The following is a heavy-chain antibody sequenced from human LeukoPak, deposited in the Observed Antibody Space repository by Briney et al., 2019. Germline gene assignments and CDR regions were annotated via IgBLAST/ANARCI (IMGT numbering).Heavy chain of an antibody. CDR2: INHSGST. J-gene: IGHJ1*01. Sequence: PSETLFLTCAVYGGSFSGYYWSWIRQPPGKGLEWIGEINHSGSTNYNPSLKSRVTISVDTSKNQFSLKLSSVTAADTAVYFCASPRGDDSGGYYTWYFHHWGQGILVTVSS. CDR1: GGSFSGYY. V-gene: IGHV4-34*01. D-gene: IGHD3-22*01. CDR3: ASPRGDDSGGYYTWYFHH.